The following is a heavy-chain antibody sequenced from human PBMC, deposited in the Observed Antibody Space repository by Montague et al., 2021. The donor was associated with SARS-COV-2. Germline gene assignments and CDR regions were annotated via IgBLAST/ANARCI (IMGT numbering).Heavy chain of an antibody. CDR3: ARVIDYGDYGYYFDY. D-gene: IGHD4-17*01. Sequence: SLRLSCAASGFTFSSYSMNWVRQAPGKGLEWVSSISSSSSYIYYADSVKGRFTISRDNAKNSLYLQMNSLRAEDTAVYYCARVIDYGDYGYYFDYWGQGTLGTVSS. CDR1: GFTFSSYS. V-gene: IGHV3-21*01. J-gene: IGHJ4*02. CDR2: ISSSSSYI.